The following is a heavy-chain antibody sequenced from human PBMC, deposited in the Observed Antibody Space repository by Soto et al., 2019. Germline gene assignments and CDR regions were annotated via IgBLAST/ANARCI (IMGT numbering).Heavy chain of an antibody. CDR3: ARQLPLYSSSWTYYYGMDV. J-gene: IGHJ6*02. CDR1: GYSFASYC. CDR2: IDPSDSYT. V-gene: IGHV5-10-1*01. D-gene: IGHD6-13*01. Sequence: GESLKISCKGSGYSFASYCISWVRQMPGKGLEWMGRIDPSDSYTNYSPSFQGHVTISADKSISTAYLQWSSLKASDTAMYYCARQLPLYSSSWTYYYGMDVWGQGTTVTVSS.